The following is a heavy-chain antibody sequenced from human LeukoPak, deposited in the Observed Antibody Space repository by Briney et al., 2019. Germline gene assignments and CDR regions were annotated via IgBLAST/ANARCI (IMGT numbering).Heavy chain of an antibody. CDR1: GFTFSNYE. V-gene: IGHV3-48*03. Sequence: SGGSLRLSCVASGFTFSNYEMNWVRQAPGKGLEWVSYISSSGNTIKYADSVKGRFTISRDNAKNSLFLQMNTLRAEDTALYYCARDYDRGGLDAFDIWGQGKLVTVSS. J-gene: IGHJ3*02. CDR3: ARDYDRGGLDAFDI. CDR2: ISSSGNTI. D-gene: IGHD3-22*01.